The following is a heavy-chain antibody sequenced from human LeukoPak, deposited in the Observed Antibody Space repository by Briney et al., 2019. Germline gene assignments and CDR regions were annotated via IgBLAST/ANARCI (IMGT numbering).Heavy chain of an antibody. CDR2: ISYDGSNK. V-gene: IGHV3-30-3*01. CDR3: AKDLRFLEWLMRWFDP. CDR1: GFTFSSYA. Sequence: PGGSLRLSCAASGFTFSSYAMHWVRQAPGKGLEWVAVISYDGSNKYYADSVKGRSTISRDNSKNTLYLQMNSLRAEDTAVYYCAKDLRFLEWLMRWFDPWGQGTLVTVSS. D-gene: IGHD3-3*01. J-gene: IGHJ5*02.